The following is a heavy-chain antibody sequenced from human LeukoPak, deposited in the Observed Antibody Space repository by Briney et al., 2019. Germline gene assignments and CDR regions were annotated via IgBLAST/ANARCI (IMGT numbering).Heavy chain of an antibody. Sequence: GASVKVSCKASGYTFTSYGISWVRQAPGQGLEWMGWISAYNGNTNHAQNLQGRVTMTTDTSTSTAYMELRSLRSDDTAVYYCARDPEATVVTPVDYWGQGTLVTVSS. CDR3: ARDPEATVVTPVDY. V-gene: IGHV1-18*01. CDR1: GYTFTSYG. CDR2: ISAYNGNT. D-gene: IGHD4-23*01. J-gene: IGHJ4*02.